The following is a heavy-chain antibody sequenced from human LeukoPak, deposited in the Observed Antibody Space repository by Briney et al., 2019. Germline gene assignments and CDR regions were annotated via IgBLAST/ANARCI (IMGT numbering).Heavy chain of an antibody. V-gene: IGHV1-8*01. J-gene: IGHJ4*02. CDR2: MNPDSGNT. Sequence: GASVKVSCKASGYTFTNYDINWVRQATGQGLEWMGWMNPDSGNTGYAQKFQGRVTMTRDTSISTAYMELSSLRSEDTAVYYCASRVYDSSGYYDFDYWGQGTLVTVSS. CDR3: ASRVYDSSGYYDFDY. D-gene: IGHD3-22*01. CDR1: GYTFTNYD.